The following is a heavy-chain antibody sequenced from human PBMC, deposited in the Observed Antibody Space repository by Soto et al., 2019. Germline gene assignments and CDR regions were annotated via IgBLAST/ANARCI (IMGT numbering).Heavy chain of an antibody. D-gene: IGHD6-13*01. CDR3: ARSPRSSPYFDY. CDR2: IYPGDHET. J-gene: IGHJ4*02. CDR1: GYRFTSYW. Sequence: PGESLKISCKGSGYRFTSYWIAWVRQMPGKGLEWMGIIYPGDHETRYSPSFHGKVTILADKSINTAYLQWNSLEASDTAFYFCARSPRSSPYFDYWGQGALVTVSS. V-gene: IGHV5-51*01.